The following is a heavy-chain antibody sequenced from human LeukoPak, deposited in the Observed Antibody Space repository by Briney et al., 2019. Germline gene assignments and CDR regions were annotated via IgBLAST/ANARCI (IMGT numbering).Heavy chain of an antibody. V-gene: IGHV3-64*01. CDR2: ISSNGDST. CDR3: ARAGAYSNDY. J-gene: IGHJ4*02. CDR1: GFTFSTYA. Sequence: GGSLRLSCAASGFTFSTYAMHWVRLAPGKGLEYVSAISSNGDSTYYANSVKARFTISRDNSKNTLFLQMGSLRAEDMAVYYCARAGAYSNDYWGQGTLVTVSS. D-gene: IGHD4-11*01.